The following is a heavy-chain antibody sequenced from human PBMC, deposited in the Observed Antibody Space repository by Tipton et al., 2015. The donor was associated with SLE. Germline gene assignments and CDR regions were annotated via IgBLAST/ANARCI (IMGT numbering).Heavy chain of an antibody. CDR2: IYYSGTT. J-gene: IGHJ4*02. D-gene: IGHD5-24*01. CDR3: VRLELPATKADY. CDR1: GGSISSSSYY. Sequence: TLSLTCTVSGGSISSSSYYWGWIRQDPGKGLEWIGYIYYSGTTYYNPSLKSRLTLSIDTSKNQFSLKLSSVTAADTAVYYCVRLELPATKADYWGPGTLVTVSS. V-gene: IGHV4-30-4*08.